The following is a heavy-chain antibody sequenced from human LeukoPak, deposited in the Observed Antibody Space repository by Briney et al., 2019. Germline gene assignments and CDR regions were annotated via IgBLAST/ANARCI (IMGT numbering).Heavy chain of an antibody. V-gene: IGHV3-33*01. CDR1: GFTFRYYG. Sequence: ERSLRLSCAASGFTFRYYGMHWVRQVPGKGLEWVAVIWYDGSNKYYADSVKGRFTISRDNSKNTLYLQINSLRAEDTAVYYCATARDSNSNRGLYMDVWGKGTTVTVSS. CDR3: ATARDSNSNRGLYMDV. D-gene: IGHD4-11*01. CDR2: IWYDGSNK. J-gene: IGHJ6*03.